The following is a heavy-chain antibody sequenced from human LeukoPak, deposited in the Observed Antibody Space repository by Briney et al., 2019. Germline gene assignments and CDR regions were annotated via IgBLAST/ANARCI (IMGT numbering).Heavy chain of an antibody. CDR2: IIPIFGTA. J-gene: IGHJ4*02. CDR1: GGTFSSYA. V-gene: IGHV1-69*05. D-gene: IGHD3-22*01. Sequence: SVKVSCKASGGTFSSYAISWVRQAPGQGLEWMGRIIPIFGTANYAQKFQGRVTITTDESTSTAYMELSSMRSEDTAVYYCARTYYDSSGYHFDYWGQGTLVTVSS. CDR3: ARTYYDSSGYHFDY.